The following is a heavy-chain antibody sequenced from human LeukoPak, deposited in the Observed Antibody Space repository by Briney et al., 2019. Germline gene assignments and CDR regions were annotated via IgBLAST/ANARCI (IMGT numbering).Heavy chain of an antibody. CDR1: GFTFSSYA. V-gene: IGHV3-30-3*01. CDR3: ASDYYDSSGYSEPYDY. J-gene: IGHJ4*02. D-gene: IGHD3-22*01. CDR2: IPYDGSNK. Sequence: GGSLRLSCAASGFTFSSYAMHWVRQAPGKGLEWVAVIPYDGSNKYYADSVKGRFTISRDNSKNTLYLQMSSLRAEDTAVYYCASDYYDSSGYSEPYDYWGQGTLVTVSS.